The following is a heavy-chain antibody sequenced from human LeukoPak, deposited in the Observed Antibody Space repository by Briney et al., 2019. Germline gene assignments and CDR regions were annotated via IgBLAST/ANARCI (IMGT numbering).Heavy chain of an antibody. D-gene: IGHD1-26*01. J-gene: IGHJ4*02. Sequence: GESLKISCKGSGYSFTSYWIAWVRQMPGKGLECMGIIYPGDSDTRHSPSFQGQVTISADKSISTAYLQWSSLKASDTAIYYCARHDRYSGNYQPFDSWGQGTLVTVSS. CDR1: GYSFTSYW. V-gene: IGHV5-51*01. CDR2: IYPGDSDT. CDR3: ARHDRYSGNYQPFDS.